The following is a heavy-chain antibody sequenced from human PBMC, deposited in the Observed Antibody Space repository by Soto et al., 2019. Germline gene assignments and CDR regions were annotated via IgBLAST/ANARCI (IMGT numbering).Heavy chain of an antibody. Sequence: QVQLQESGPGLVKPSETLSLTCNVSGGSIGSYCWSWIRQPPGKGLEWIGYISQAGSTNYNPSLTSRVTISVDTSKSQFSLSLTSVTAADTAVYYCARVSRWGGIGAPPTRKPYYSYMDVWGKGTTVTVSS. J-gene: IGHJ6*03. CDR1: GGSIGSYC. V-gene: IGHV4-59*01. CDR2: ISQAGST. D-gene: IGHD6-13*01. CDR3: ARVSRWGGIGAPPTRKPYYSYMDV.